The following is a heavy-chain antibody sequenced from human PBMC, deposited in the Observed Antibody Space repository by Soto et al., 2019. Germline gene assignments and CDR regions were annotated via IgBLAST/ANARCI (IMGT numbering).Heavy chain of an antibody. D-gene: IGHD5-12*01. CDR1: GFTFSSYA. Sequence: GGSLRLSCAASGFTFSSYAMSWVRQAPGKGLEWVSAISGSGGSTYYADSVKGRFTISRDNSKNTLYLQMNSLRAEDTAVYYCAKDFGLYSGYDYTRYGMDVWGQGTTVTVSS. J-gene: IGHJ6*02. CDR2: ISGSGGST. V-gene: IGHV3-23*01. CDR3: AKDFGLYSGYDYTRYGMDV.